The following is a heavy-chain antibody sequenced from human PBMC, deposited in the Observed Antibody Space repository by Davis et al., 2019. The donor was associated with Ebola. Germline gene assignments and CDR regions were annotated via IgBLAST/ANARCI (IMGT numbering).Heavy chain of an antibody. CDR3: ARRALRSGSPKSKGWDY. V-gene: IGHV4-34*01. D-gene: IGHD2-15*01. CDR1: GGSFSGYY. J-gene: IGHJ4*02. CDR2: INHSGST. Sequence: PSETLSLTCAVYGGSFSGYYWSWIRQPPGKGLEWIGEINHSGSTNYNPSLKSRVTISVDKSKNQFSLKLSSVTAADTAVYYCARRALRSGSPKSKGWDYWGQGTLVTVSS.